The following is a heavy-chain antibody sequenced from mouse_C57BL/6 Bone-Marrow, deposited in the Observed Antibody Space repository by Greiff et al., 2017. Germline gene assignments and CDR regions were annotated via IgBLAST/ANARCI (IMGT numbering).Heavy chain of an antibody. CDR3: ARRGDGGDWYFDV. CDR1: GFTFSSYG. Sequence: EVQLVESGGDLVKPGGSLKLSCAASGFTFSSYGMAWVRQTPDKRLEWVATISSGGSYTYYPDSLKGRFTISRDNAKNTLYLQMSSLMTEDTAMSYCARRGDGGDWYFDVWGTGTTVTVSS. CDR2: ISSGGSYT. J-gene: IGHJ1*03. V-gene: IGHV5-6*01.